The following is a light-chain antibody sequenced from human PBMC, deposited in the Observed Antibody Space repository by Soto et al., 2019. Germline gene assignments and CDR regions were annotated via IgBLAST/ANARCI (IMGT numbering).Light chain of an antibody. CDR3: QQYSSHWT. V-gene: IGKV1-5*03. Sequence: DIQMTQSPSTLSASVGDRVTITCRASQSIGTWLAWYQQKPGQAPKLLLYKASNLQSGVPSRFRGSGSGTEFTLTISSLQPDDFATYYCQQYSSHWTFGQGTKVEIK. CDR1: QSIGTW. CDR2: KAS. J-gene: IGKJ1*01.